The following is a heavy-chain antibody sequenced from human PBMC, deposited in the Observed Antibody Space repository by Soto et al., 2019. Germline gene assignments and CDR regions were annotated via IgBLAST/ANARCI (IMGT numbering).Heavy chain of an antibody. CDR2: IYPGDSDT. CDR3: ARRHYYDSSGYPVVYYFDY. CDR1: GYSFTSYW. D-gene: IGHD3-22*01. J-gene: IGHJ4*02. V-gene: IGHV5-51*01. Sequence: PGESLKISCKGSGYSFTSYWIGWVRQMPGKGLEWMGIIYPGDSDTRYSPSFQGQVTISADKSISTAYLQWSSLKASDTAMYYCARRHYYDSSGYPVVYYFDYWGQGTLVTVSS.